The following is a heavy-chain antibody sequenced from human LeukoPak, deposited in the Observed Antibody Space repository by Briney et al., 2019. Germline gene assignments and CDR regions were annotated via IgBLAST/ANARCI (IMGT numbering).Heavy chain of an antibody. CDR3: AGGNYDFWSGSTSAEYFQH. D-gene: IGHD3-3*01. Sequence: SETLSLTCAVSGDSISSGGYTWSWIRQPPGEGLEWIGYIYHSGSTHYNPSLKSRVTMSVDRSKNQFSLKLSSVTAADTAVYYCAGGNYDFWSGSTSAEYFQHWGQGTLVTVSS. V-gene: IGHV4-30-2*02. CDR2: IYHSGST. CDR1: GDSISSGGYT. J-gene: IGHJ1*01.